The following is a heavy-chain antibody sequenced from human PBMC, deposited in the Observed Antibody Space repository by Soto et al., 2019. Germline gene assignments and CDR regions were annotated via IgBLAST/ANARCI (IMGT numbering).Heavy chain of an antibody. CDR2: IHNDGSTT. CDR3: ARDNWNYY. CDR1: GFTFSSYW. Sequence: GGSLRLSCAASGFTFSSYWMHWVRQAPGKGLMWVSRIHNDGSTTRYADSVKGRFTISRDNAKNTLYLQMSSLRVEDTAVYYCARDNWNYYWGQGTLVTVS. J-gene: IGHJ4*01. D-gene: IGHD1-7*01. V-gene: IGHV3-74*01.